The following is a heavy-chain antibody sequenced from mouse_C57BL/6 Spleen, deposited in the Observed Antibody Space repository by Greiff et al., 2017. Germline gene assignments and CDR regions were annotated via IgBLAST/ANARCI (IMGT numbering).Heavy chain of an antibody. CDR2: IDPENGDT. V-gene: IGHV14-4*01. CDR3: TTTYGSSYSYAMDY. CDR1: GFNIKDDY. D-gene: IGHD1-1*01. Sequence: VQLQQSGAELVRPGASVKLSCTASGFNIKDDYMHWVKQRPEQGLEWIGWIDPENGDTEYASKFQGKATITADTSSNTAYLQLSSLTSEDTAVYYCTTTYGSSYSYAMDYWGQGTSVTVSS. J-gene: IGHJ4*01.